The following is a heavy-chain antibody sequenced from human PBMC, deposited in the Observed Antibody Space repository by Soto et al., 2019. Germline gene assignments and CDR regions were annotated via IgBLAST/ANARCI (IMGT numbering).Heavy chain of an antibody. CDR1: GFTFSSYE. CDR3: ARVLWRRNTCYYYFSYARAD. J-gene: IGHJ6*04. D-gene: IGHD3-16*01. Sequence: GGYLRLSSSASGFTFSSYEMNWVRQAPGKGLEWISYISSSGSTIHYAESVKGRFSISRDNAKNSLYLQMHSLRAEDTAVYYCARVLWRRNTCYYYFSYARADRGKRSKVTVSS. V-gene: IGHV3-48*03. CDR2: ISSSGSTI.